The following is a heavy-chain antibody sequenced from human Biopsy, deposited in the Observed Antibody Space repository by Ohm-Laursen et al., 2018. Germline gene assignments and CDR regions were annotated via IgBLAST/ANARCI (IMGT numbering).Heavy chain of an antibody. D-gene: IGHD1-26*01. Sequence: SLRLSCSASGFVFSSHWMSWVRQAPGKGLELVADIKRDGSEEFYVDSVKGRFAISRDNARDLVFLQMNNVRAEDPGVYYCAREIEGYYRPSDYWGQGTLVTVSS. CDR2: IKRDGSEE. V-gene: IGHV3-7*01. J-gene: IGHJ4*02. CDR1: GFVFSSHW. CDR3: AREIEGYYRPSDY.